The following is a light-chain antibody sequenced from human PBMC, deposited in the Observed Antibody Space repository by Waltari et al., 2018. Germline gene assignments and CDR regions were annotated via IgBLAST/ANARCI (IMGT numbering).Light chain of an antibody. J-gene: IGLJ1*01. Sequence: QSVLTQPPSVSEAPKQRVTISRSGSSPNIGNNAVNWYQHLPGKSPKLLIYYDDLLSCGVSDRFSGSKSGTSASLPISGLQSEDAAYYYCAVWDDTVSGYVFGSGTKVTVL. CDR2: YDD. V-gene: IGLV1-36*01. CDR3: AVWDDTVSGYV. CDR1: SPNIGNNA.